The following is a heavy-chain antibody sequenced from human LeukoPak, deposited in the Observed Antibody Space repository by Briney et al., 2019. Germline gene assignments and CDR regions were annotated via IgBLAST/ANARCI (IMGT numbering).Heavy chain of an antibody. Sequence: ASVKVSCKASGYTFIGYYMHWVRQAPGQGLEWMRWINSNSGGTHYAQKFQGRVTMTRDTSISTAYMELSRLRSDDTAVYYCARDLVVVATTTKRDNWLDPWGQGTLVTVSS. D-gene: IGHD2-2*01. CDR2: INSNSGGT. V-gene: IGHV1-2*02. CDR3: ARDLVVVATTTKRDNWLDP. CDR1: GYTFIGYY. J-gene: IGHJ5*02.